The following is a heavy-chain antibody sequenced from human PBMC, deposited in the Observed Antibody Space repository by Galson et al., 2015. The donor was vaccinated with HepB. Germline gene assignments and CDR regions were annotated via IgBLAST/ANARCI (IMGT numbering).Heavy chain of an antibody. CDR3: ARVPEGWYCSSTSCYGMDV. Sequence: SVKVSCKASGYTFTSYGISWVRQAPGQGLEWMGWISAYNGNTNYAQKLQGRVTMTTDTSTSTAYMELRSLRSDDTAVYYCARVPEGWYCSSTSCYGMDVWGQGTTVTVSS. J-gene: IGHJ6*02. CDR1: GYTFTSYG. D-gene: IGHD2-2*01. V-gene: IGHV1-18*04. CDR2: ISAYNGNT.